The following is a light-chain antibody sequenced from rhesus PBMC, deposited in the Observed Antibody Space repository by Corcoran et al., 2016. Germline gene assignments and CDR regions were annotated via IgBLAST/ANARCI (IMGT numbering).Light chain of an antibody. CDR2: GAS. V-gene: IGKV3-24*04. J-gene: IGKJ4*01. Sequence: ETVVTQSPATLSLSPGERGTLSCRASHSAGSYLAWYQQKPGQAPRLLSYGASSRARGIPDRFSGSGSGTDFTLTMSRLAPEDVGVYYCQQSSNLSLTFGGGTKVELK. CDR1: HSAGSY. CDR3: QQSSNLSLT.